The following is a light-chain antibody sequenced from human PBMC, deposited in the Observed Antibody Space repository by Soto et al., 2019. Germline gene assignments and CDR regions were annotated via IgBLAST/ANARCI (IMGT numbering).Light chain of an antibody. J-gene: IGKJ4*01. V-gene: IGKV3-11*01. CDR3: KQRSNWPGLT. Sequence: EIVLTQSPATLSLSPGERATLSCRASQSVSSYLAWYQQKPGQAPRLLIYDASNRATGIPARFSGSGSGTNFTLTIGSLEPEDFAVYYCKQRSNWPGLTLGGGTKVNIK. CDR1: QSVSSY. CDR2: DAS.